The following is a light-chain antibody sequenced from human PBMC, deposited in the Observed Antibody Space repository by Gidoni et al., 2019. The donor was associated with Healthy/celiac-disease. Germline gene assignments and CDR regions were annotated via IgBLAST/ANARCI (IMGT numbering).Light chain of an antibody. V-gene: IGKV1-39*01. J-gene: IGKJ4*01. Sequence: DIQMTQSPSSLSASVGDRVTITSRASQSISSYLNWYQQKPGKAPKLLIYAASSLQSGVPSRFSGSGSGTDFTLTISSLQPEEFATYYCQQSYSTPPTFGGGTKVEIK. CDR1: QSISSY. CDR3: QQSYSTPPT. CDR2: AAS.